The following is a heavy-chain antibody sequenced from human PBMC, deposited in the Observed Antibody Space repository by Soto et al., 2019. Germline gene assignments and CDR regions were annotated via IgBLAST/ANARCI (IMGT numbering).Heavy chain of an antibody. CDR2: IWYDGNNK. CDR1: GFTFSSYG. CDR3: ARDQGGSGWYLGY. D-gene: IGHD6-19*01. V-gene: IGHV3-33*01. J-gene: IGHJ4*02. Sequence: GVSLRLSCAASGFTFSSYGMHWVLQAPGKGLEWVAVIWYDGNNKYYADSVKGRFTISRDNSKNTLYVEMNSLRADDTAVYYCARDQGGSGWYLGYWGQGTLVTVSS.